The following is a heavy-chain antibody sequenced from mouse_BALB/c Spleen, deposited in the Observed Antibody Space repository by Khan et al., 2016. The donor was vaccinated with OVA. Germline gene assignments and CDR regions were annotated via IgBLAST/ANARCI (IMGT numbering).Heavy chain of an antibody. Sequence: EVELVESGGDLVKPGGSLKLSCAASGFTFSSYGMSWVRQTPDKRLEWVATISSGGSYTYYPGSVKGRFTISRDNAKNTLYLQMSSLKSEDTAMYYCARFITTATGDYYAIDYWGQGTSVTVSS. CDR1: GFTFSSYG. D-gene: IGHD1-2*01. CDR2: ISSGGSYT. CDR3: ARFITTATGDYYAIDY. J-gene: IGHJ4*01. V-gene: IGHV5-6*01.